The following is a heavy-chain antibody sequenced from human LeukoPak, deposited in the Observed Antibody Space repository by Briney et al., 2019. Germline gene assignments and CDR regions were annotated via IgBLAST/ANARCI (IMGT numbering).Heavy chain of an antibody. CDR3: AKAVSYSSSLSPRAFDI. D-gene: IGHD6-6*01. V-gene: IGHV3-9*01. Sequence: PGRSLRLSCAASGFTFDDYAMHWVRQAPGKGLEWVSGISWNSGSIGYADSVKGRFTISRDNAKNSLYLQMNSLRAEDTALYYCAKAVSYSSSLSPRAFDIWGQGTMVTVSS. CDR1: GFTFDDYA. CDR2: ISWNSGSI. J-gene: IGHJ3*02.